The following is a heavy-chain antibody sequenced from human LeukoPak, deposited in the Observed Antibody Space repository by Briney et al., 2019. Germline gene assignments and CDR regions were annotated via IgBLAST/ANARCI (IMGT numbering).Heavy chain of an antibody. Sequence: SETLSLTCAVYGGSFSDYYWTWIRQPPGKGLEWIAEINHSGNTYYNPSLQSRVTISVDTSRNQFSLNLSSVTAADTAMYYCARGRDPYWGQGTLVTVSS. J-gene: IGHJ4*02. D-gene: IGHD5-24*01. CDR1: GGSFSDYY. CDR3: ARGRDPY. V-gene: IGHV4-34*01. CDR2: INHSGNT.